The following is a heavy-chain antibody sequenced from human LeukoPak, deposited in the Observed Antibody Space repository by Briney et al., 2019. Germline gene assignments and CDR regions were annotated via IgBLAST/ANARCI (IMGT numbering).Heavy chain of an antibody. CDR1: GGSVSSGSYY. CDR2: IYYSGST. Sequence: SETLSLTCTVSGGSVSSGSYYWSWIRQPPGKGLEWIGYIYYSGSTNYNPSLKSRVTISVDRSKNQFSLKLSSVTAADTAVYYCVSNSGWYDSGTIDHWGQGTLVTVSS. J-gene: IGHJ4*02. CDR3: VSNSGWYDSGTIDH. D-gene: IGHD6-19*01. V-gene: IGHV4-61*01.